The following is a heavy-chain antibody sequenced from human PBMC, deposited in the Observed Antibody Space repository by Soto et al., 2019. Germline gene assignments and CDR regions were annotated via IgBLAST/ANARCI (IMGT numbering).Heavy chain of an antibody. Sequence: QVQLQQWGAGLLKPSETLSLTCAVYGGSFSGYYWSWIRQPPGKGLEWIGEIKHSGSTNYNPSLKSRVTISVDTSKNQFSLKLSSVTAADTAVYYCARGIQWWQLLLSRWFDPWGQGTLVTVSS. CDR2: IKHSGST. J-gene: IGHJ5*02. CDR1: GGSFSGYY. D-gene: IGHD2-15*01. V-gene: IGHV4-34*01. CDR3: ARGIQWWQLLLSRWFDP.